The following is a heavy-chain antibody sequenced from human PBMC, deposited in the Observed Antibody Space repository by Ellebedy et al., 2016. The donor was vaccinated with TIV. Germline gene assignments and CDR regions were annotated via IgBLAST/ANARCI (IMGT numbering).Heavy chain of an antibody. CDR1: GGSISSYY. J-gene: IGHJ4*02. V-gene: IGHV4-59*01. Sequence: MPSETLSLTCTVSGGSISSYYWSWIRQPPGKGLEWIGYIYYSGSTNYNPSLKSRVTISVDTSKNQFSLKLSSVTAADTAVYYCARWGRTYYYDSSGYWLDYWGQGTLVTVSS. CDR3: ARWGRTYYYDSSGYWLDY. D-gene: IGHD3-22*01. CDR2: IYYSGST.